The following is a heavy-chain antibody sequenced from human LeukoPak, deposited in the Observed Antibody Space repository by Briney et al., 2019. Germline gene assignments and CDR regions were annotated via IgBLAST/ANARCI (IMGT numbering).Heavy chain of an antibody. D-gene: IGHD3-10*01. CDR1: GFTFSSYA. V-gene: IGHV3-30-3*01. CDR2: ISYDGSNK. Sequence: PGGSLRLSCAASGFTFSSYAMHWVRQAPGKGLEWVAVISYDGSNKYYADSVKGRSTISRDNSKNTLYLQMNSLRAEDTAVYYCARDGLLWFGELGGYFDYWGQGTLVTVSS. CDR3: ARDGLLWFGELGGYFDY. J-gene: IGHJ4*02.